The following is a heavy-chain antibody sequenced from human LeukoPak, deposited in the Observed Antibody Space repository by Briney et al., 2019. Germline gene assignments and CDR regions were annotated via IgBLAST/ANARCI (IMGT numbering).Heavy chain of an antibody. CDR1: GFTFTNYW. V-gene: IGHV3-74*01. D-gene: IGHD1-26*01. CDR2: IKSDGITT. J-gene: IGHJ4*02. CDR3: ARERRAQRWEPLDY. Sequence: GGSLRLSCAASGFTFTNYWIHWVRQAPGKGLMWVSRIKSDGITTNYADSVKGRFTISRDNAKNTVYLQMNSLRAEDTAVYYCARERRAQRWEPLDYWGQGTLVTVSS.